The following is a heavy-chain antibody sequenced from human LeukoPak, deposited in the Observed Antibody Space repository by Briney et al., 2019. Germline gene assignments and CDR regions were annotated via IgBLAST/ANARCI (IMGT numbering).Heavy chain of an antibody. CDR1: KFTFSSYA. V-gene: IGHV3-23*01. J-gene: IGHJ4*02. CDR3: AKDRPAYYYGSGSYYIADYFDS. CDR2: ISGSGVST. Sequence: GGSLRLSCAAPKFTFSSYAMSWVRQAPGKGLEWVSTISGSGVSTYYADSVKGRFTISRDNSKKTLYLQMNSLRAEDTAVYYCAKDRPAYYYGSGSYYIADYFDSWGQGTLVTVSS. D-gene: IGHD3-10*01.